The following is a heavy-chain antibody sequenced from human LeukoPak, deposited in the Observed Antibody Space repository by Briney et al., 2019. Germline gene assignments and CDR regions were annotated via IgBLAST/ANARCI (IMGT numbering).Heavy chain of an antibody. J-gene: IGHJ4*02. D-gene: IGHD2-21*01. CDR3: ARLKTWGGTQPYDY. V-gene: IGHV1-69*05. CDR2: ITPIFGAA. CDR1: GGTFSSFG. Sequence: GSSVKVSCKASGGTFSSFGISWVRRAPGQGLEWMGGITPIFGAAKYAQKFQGRVTATTDESTSTAEMELSSLRSEDTAVYYCARLKTWGGTQPYDYWGQGTLVTVSS.